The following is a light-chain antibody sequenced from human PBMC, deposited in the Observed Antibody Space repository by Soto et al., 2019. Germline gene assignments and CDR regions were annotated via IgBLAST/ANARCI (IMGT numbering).Light chain of an antibody. CDR2: TGS. V-gene: IGKV1-12*01. CDR1: QGISNW. J-gene: IGKJ4*01. CDR3: QQANSFPLT. Sequence: DIQMTQSPSSVSASVGDRVSITCRASQGISNWLAWYQQKPGRAPKLLIYTGSRLQSGVPSRFSGTESGTDSTLTISSLQPEDGATSYCQQANSFPLTFGGGTKVEIK.